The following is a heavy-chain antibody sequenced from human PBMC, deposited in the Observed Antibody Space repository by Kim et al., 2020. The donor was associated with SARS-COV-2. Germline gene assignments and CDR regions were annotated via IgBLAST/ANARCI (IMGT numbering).Heavy chain of an antibody. D-gene: IGHD5-12*01. V-gene: IGHV3-30-3*01. CDR1: GFTFSSYA. CDR3: AREDLGYSGCD. Sequence: GGSLRLSCAASGFTFSSYAMHWVRQAPGKGLEWVAVISYDGSNKYYADSVKGRFTISRDNSKNTLYLQMNSLRAEDTAVYYCAREDLGYSGCDWGQGTLVTVSS. CDR2: ISYDGSNK. J-gene: IGHJ4*02.